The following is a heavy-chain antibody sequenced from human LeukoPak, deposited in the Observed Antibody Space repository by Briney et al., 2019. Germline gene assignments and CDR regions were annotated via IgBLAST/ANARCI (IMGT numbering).Heavy chain of an antibody. CDR1: GGFTNAYY. Sequence: PSETLSLACTVSGGFTNAYYWSWVRQPLGKGLEWIGSVFYSRNPNYNPSLTRRVAMSVDTSKSHFSLKLTSVIAADTAVYYCARVNPLGYFDQWGQGTLVAVSS. CDR3: ARVNPLGYFDQ. J-gene: IGHJ4*02. V-gene: IGHV4-59*13. CDR2: VFYSRNP.